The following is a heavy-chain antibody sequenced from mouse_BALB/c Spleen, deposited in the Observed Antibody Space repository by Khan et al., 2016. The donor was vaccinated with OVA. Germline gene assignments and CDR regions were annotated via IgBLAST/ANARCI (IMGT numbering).Heavy chain of an antibody. CDR1: GYTFTDYN. V-gene: IGHV1S29*02. D-gene: IGHD1-1*01. Sequence: VQLQQSGPELVKPGASVKISCKASGYTFTDYNIHWVKQSHGKSLEWIGYIYPYNGGTGYNQKFKNKATLTVDHSSSTAYMELRSLTSEDSAVYYCARGDYGSSYWFAYWGQGTLVTVSA. CDR2: IYPYNGGT. CDR3: ARGDYGSSYWFAY. J-gene: IGHJ3*01.